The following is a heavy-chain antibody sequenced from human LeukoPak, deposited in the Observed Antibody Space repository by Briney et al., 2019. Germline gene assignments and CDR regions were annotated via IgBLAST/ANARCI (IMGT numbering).Heavy chain of an antibody. CDR1: GIDFDTYA. CDR3: ELGGV. V-gene: IGHV3-23*01. CDR2: ISGNGSRA. D-gene: IGHD3-10*01. J-gene: IGHJ3*01. Sequence: GGSLRLSCAASGIDFDTYAMTWVRQAPGKGLEWVSGISGNGSRAYYADSVKGRFSISRDNSKTTLYLQMNSLRADDTAVYFCELGGVWGQGTLVTVSS.